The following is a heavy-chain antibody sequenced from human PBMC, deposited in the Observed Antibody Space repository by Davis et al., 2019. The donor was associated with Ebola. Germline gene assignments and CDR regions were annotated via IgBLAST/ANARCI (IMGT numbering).Heavy chain of an antibody. J-gene: IGHJ4*02. CDR1: GYTFTGYH. V-gene: IGHV1-2*06. CDR2: MNPHNGDT. Sequence: AASVQVSCKASGYTFTGYHMLCVRQAPGQGLEWMGRMNPHNGDTNYAQNFQGRVTMTRDTSISTAYMELSRLRYDDTAVYYCARLCSSSCPNDYWGQGTLVTVSS. CDR3: ARLCSSSCPNDY. D-gene: IGHD6-13*01.